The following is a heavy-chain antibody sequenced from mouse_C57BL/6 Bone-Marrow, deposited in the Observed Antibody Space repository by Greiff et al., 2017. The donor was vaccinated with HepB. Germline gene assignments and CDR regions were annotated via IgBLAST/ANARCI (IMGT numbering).Heavy chain of an antibody. CDR2: IDPETGGT. V-gene: IGHV1-15*01. D-gene: IGHD2-3*01. Sequence: LQESGAELVRPGASVTLSCKASGYTFTDYEMHWVKQTPVHGLEWIGAIDPETGGTAYNQKLKGKAILTADKSSSTAYMELRSLTSEDSAVYYCTRSDDGYYRYWFAYWGQGTLVTVSA. J-gene: IGHJ3*01. CDR1: GYTFTDYE. CDR3: TRSDDGYYRYWFAY.